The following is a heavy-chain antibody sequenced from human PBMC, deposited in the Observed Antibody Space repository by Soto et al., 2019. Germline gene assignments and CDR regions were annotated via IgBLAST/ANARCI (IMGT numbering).Heavy chain of an antibody. V-gene: IGHV1-18*04. CDR3: VRDQKYLRVYRNWFDS. CDR2: VSGNNGAS. J-gene: IGHJ5*01. Sequence: ASVKVSCKASGYTSADFGISWVRQAPGQGLEWMGWVSGNNGASNPAPKVQGRITMTLDTSTGVSYMALRSLRSDDTAIYYCVRDQKYLRVYRNWFDSCGQGTLVTVSS. CDR1: GYTSADFG. D-gene: IGHD6-6*01.